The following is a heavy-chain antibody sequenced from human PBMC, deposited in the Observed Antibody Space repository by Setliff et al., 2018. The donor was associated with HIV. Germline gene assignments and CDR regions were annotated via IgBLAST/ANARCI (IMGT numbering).Heavy chain of an antibody. Sequence: SETLSLTCTVADGSISTGSYYWSWVRQPAGRGLEWIGRIYSNGNTDYNPSLKSRVTISEDTSKHQFSLKVNSVTAADTAMYFCARESPDGLDYWGQGTLVTVSS. D-gene: IGHD2-8*01. V-gene: IGHV4-61*02. J-gene: IGHJ4*02. CDR3: ARESPDGLDY. CDR1: DGSISTGSYY. CDR2: IYSNGNT.